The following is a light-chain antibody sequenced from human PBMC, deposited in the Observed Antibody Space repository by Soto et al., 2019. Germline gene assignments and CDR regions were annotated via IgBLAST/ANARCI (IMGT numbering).Light chain of an antibody. CDR2: TTD. CDR1: SSNIGSYT. CDR3: AAWDDSLNGHV. J-gene: IGLJ1*01. V-gene: IGLV1-44*01. Sequence: QSVLAQPPSASGTPGQRVTISCSGSSSNIGSYTVHWFQQLPGAAPKPLIYTTDQRPSGVPDRFSGSKSGTSASLAISGLQSEDEAEYYCAAWDDSLNGHVFGSGTKVTVL.